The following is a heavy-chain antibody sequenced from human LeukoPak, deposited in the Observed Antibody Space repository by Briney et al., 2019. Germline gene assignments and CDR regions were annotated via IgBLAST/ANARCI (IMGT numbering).Heavy chain of an antibody. Sequence: SVKVSCKASGYTFTNYGIGWVRQAPGQGLEWMGRIIPIFGTANYAQKFQGRVTITTDESTSTAYMELSSLRSEDTAVYYCARGPPHDYSNYWFDPWGQGTLVTVSS. J-gene: IGHJ5*02. CDR1: GYTFTNYG. V-gene: IGHV1-69*05. D-gene: IGHD4-11*01. CDR2: IIPIFGTA. CDR3: ARGPPHDYSNYWFDP.